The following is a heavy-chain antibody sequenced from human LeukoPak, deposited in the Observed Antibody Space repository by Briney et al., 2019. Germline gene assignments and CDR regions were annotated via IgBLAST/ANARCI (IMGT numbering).Heavy chain of an antibody. Sequence: PSETLSLTCTVSGGSISSYYLSWIRQPPGKGLEWIGYIYYSGGTNYNPSLKSRVTISLDTSKNQFSLKLSSVTAADTAVYYCARGGNSLLHYVGYWGQGTLVTVSS. D-gene: IGHD4-23*01. CDR2: IYYSGGT. V-gene: IGHV4-59*08. CDR3: ARGGNSLLHYVGY. J-gene: IGHJ4*02. CDR1: GGSISSYY.